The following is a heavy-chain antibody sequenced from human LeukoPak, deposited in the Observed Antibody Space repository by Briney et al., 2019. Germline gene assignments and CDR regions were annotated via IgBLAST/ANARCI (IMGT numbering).Heavy chain of an antibody. D-gene: IGHD4-17*01. J-gene: IGHJ4*02. V-gene: IGHV4-61*08. Sequence: SETLSLTCTVSGGSISSGDYYWSWIRQPPGKGLEWIGYIYYSGSTNYNPSLKSRVTISVDTSKNQFSLKLSSVTAADTAVYYCARVGFYGDSDDYWGQGTLVTVSS. CDR2: IYYSGST. CDR1: GGSISSGDYY. CDR3: ARVGFYGDSDDY.